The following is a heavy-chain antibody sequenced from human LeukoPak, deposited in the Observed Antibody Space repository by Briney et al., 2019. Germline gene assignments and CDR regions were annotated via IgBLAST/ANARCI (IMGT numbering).Heavy chain of an antibody. Sequence: ASVKVSCKASGYSFTTYGFIWVRQAPGQGLEWMGWIAAYNGTNYAQNFEGRVTITADPYTDTAYMELRSLRSDDTAVYFCARASNGWYGHLDYWGQGTLVTVSS. D-gene: IGHD6-19*01. J-gene: IGHJ4*02. V-gene: IGHV1-18*01. CDR1: GYSFTTYG. CDR2: IAAYNGT. CDR3: ARASNGWYGHLDY.